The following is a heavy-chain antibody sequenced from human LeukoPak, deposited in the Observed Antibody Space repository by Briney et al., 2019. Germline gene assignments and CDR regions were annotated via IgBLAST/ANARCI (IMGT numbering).Heavy chain of an antibody. V-gene: IGHV3-33*01. J-gene: IGHJ5*02. CDR1: GFTFSSYG. D-gene: IGHD5-12*01. CDR3: ARSFSGYNNWFDP. CDR2: IWYDGSNK. Sequence: GGSLRLSCAASGFTFSSYGMHWVRQAPGKGLEWVAVIWYDGSNKYYADSVKGRFTISRDNSKNTLYLQMNSLRAEDTAVYYCARSFSGYNNWFDPWGQGTLVTVSS.